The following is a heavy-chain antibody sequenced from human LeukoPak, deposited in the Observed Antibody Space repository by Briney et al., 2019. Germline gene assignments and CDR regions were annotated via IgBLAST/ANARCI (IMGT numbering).Heavy chain of an antibody. Sequence: SETLSLTCTVSGGSISSSSYYWGWIRQPPGKGLEWIGSIYYSGSTYYNPSLKSRVTISVDTSKNQFSLKLSSVTAADTAVYYCARDSIYCSGGSCATDPWGQGTLVTVSS. D-gene: IGHD2-15*01. CDR2: IYYSGST. CDR1: GGSISSSSYY. CDR3: ARDSIYCSGGSCATDP. J-gene: IGHJ5*02. V-gene: IGHV4-39*07.